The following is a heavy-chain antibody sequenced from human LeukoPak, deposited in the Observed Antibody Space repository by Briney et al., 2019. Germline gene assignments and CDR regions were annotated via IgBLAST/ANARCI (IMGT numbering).Heavy chain of an antibody. V-gene: IGHV1-18*04. D-gene: IGHD6-13*01. Sequence: ASVKVSCKASGYTFTGYYMHWVRQAPGQGLEWMGWISAYNGNTNYAQKLQGRVTMTTDTSTSTAYMELRSLRSDDTAVYYCARDRGSWYFFYYYYGMDVWGQGTTVTVSS. CDR3: ARDRGSWYFFYYYYGMDV. CDR1: GYTFTGYY. J-gene: IGHJ6*02. CDR2: ISAYNGNT.